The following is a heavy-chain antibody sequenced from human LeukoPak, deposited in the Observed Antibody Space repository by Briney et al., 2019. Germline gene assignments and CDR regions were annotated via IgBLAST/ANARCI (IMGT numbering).Heavy chain of an antibody. D-gene: IGHD5-12*01. CDR2: INHSGST. V-gene: IGHV4-34*01. CDR1: GGSFSGYY. CDR3: ARGGPSVATIPYYFDY. Sequence: PSETLSLTCAVYGGSFSGYYWSWIRQPPGKGLEWIGEINHSGSTNYNPSLKSRVTISVDTSKNQFSLKLSSVTAADTAVYYCARGGPSVATIPYYFDYWGQGTLVTVSS. J-gene: IGHJ4*02.